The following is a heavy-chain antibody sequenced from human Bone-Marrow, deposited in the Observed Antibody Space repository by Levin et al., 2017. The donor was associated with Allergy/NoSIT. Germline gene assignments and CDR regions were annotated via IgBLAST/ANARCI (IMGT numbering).Heavy chain of an antibody. Sequence: SETLSLTCSVSGGSITSHYWTWIRQPPGKGLQWIGFIHYTGGANYSPSLKSRVTISVDTSKSQFSLELRSVTAADTAVYYCARGGYDSTGYNIREYYFDYWGQGTPVTVSS. CDR2: IHYTGGA. J-gene: IGHJ4*02. D-gene: IGHD3-22*01. CDR1: GGSITSHY. CDR3: ARGGYDSTGYNIREYYFDY. V-gene: IGHV4-59*11.